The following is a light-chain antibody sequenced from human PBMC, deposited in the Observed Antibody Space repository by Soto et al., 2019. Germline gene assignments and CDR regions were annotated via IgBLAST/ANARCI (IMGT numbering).Light chain of an antibody. CDR3: SSYTSSSTVI. CDR2: EVS. V-gene: IGLV2-14*01. CDR1: SSDVGGYNY. Sequence: QSALTQPASVSGSPGQSVTISCTGTSSDVGGYNYVSWYQQYLGKAPKLMIYEVSNRPSGVSNRFSGSKSGNTASLTISGHQAEDEDDYYCSSYTSSSTVIFGGGTKLTVL. J-gene: IGLJ2*01.